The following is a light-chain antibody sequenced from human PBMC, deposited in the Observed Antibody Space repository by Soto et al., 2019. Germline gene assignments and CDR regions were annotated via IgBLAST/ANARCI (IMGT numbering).Light chain of an antibody. Sequence: QSALTQPASVSGSPGQSITISCTGTSTDVGTYNFVSWYQQHPGKAPKVMIYDVTNRPSGVSNRFSGSKSGNTASLTISGLQAEDEADYFCSSYTTSNTGVFGGGTKLTVL. J-gene: IGLJ3*02. CDR1: STDVGTYNF. CDR2: DVT. CDR3: SSYTTSNTGV. V-gene: IGLV2-14*01.